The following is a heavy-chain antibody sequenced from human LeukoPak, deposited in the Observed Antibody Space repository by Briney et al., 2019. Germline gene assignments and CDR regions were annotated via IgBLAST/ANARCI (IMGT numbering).Heavy chain of an antibody. CDR3: GRAGGYDFLASMDV. D-gene: IGHD3-3*01. J-gene: IGHJ6*03. V-gene: IGHV3-11*04. CDR2: ISTSGPSTSGPTI. CDR1: GFTFNDYF. Sequence: GGSLRLSCAASGFTFNDYFMSWIRQAPGKGLEWVSYISTSGPSTSGPTIYYADSVKGRFTISRDNAKNSLYLQMNSLRAEDTAVYYCGRAGGYDFLASMDVWGKGTTVIVSS.